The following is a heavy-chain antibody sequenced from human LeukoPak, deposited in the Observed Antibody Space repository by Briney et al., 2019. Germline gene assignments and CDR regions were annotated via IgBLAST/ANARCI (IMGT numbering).Heavy chain of an antibody. Sequence: PGGSLRLSCAASGFTFSDYYMSWIRQAPGKGLEWVSYISSSSSYTDYADSVKGRFTISRDNAKNSLYLQMNSLRAEDTAVYYCAREGCSGGSCYLIDYWGQGTLVTVSS. J-gene: IGHJ4*02. D-gene: IGHD2-15*01. CDR1: GFTFSDYY. CDR3: AREGCSGGSCYLIDY. CDR2: ISSSSSYT. V-gene: IGHV3-11*06.